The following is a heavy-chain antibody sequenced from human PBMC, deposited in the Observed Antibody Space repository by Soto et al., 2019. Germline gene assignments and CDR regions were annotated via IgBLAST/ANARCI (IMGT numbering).Heavy chain of an antibody. CDR3: ARDPLPPHYDFWSGSRQPKKPYYFDY. D-gene: IGHD3-3*01. CDR1: VFTFSSYS. Sequence: GALRLSCAASVFTFSSYSMNWVREAPGKGLQSVSSITSSRSYIYYADSVKGRFTISRDNAKNSLYLQMNSLRAEDTAVYYCARDPLPPHYDFWSGSRQPKKPYYFDYWGQGTLVTVSS. V-gene: IGHV3-21*01. CDR2: ITSSRSYI. J-gene: IGHJ4*02.